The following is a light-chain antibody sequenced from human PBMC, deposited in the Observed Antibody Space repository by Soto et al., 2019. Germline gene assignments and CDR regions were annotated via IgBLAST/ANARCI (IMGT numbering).Light chain of an antibody. Sequence: IQMTQYPSSLSASVGDRVTITCRASQSISSYLNWYQQKPGKAPKLLIYAASSLQSGVPSRFSGSGSGTDFTLTISSLQPEDFATYYCQQSYSTRLTFGGGTKVEIK. J-gene: IGKJ4*01. CDR1: QSISSY. CDR2: AAS. V-gene: IGKV1-39*01. CDR3: QQSYSTRLT.